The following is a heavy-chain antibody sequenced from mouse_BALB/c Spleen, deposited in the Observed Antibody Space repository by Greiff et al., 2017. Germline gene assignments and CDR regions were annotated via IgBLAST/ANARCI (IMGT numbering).Heavy chain of an antibody. CDR1: GFTFSSYA. Sequence: DVKLVESGGGLVKPGGSLKLSCAASGFTFSSYAMSWVRQTPEKRLEWVATISDGGSYTYYPDSVKGRFTISRDNAKNNLYLQMSSLKSEDTAMYYCARDQDYYGSSYLWFAYWGQGTLVTVSA. CDR3: ARDQDYYGSSYLWFAY. V-gene: IGHV5-4*01. CDR2: ISDGGSYT. D-gene: IGHD1-1*01. J-gene: IGHJ3*01.